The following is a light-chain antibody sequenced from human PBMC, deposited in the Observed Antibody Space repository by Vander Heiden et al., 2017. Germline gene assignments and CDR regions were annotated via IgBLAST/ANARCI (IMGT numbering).Light chain of an antibody. CDR1: QSVLSSSNNKNY. Sequence: DIVMTQSPDSLAVSLGERATINCKSSQSVLSSSNNKNYLAWYQQKPGQPPKLLIYWASTREYGVPDRFSGSGSGTDFTLTISSLQAEDVTIYYCQQYHSGPITFGQGTRMEIK. J-gene: IGKJ5*01. CDR2: WAS. V-gene: IGKV4-1*01. CDR3: QQYHSGPIT.